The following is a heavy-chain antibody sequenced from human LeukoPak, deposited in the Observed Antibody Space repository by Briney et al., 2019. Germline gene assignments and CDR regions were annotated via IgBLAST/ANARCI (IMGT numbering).Heavy chain of an antibody. J-gene: IGHJ4*02. CDR3: ARVHVDFWSGYSPFDY. D-gene: IGHD3-3*01. Sequence: GASVKVSCKASGYTFTGYYMHWVRQAPGQGLEWMGWINPNSGGTNYAQKFQGRVTMTRDTSISTAYMELSRLRSDDTAVYYCARVHVDFWSGYSPFDYWGQGTLVTVSS. CDR2: INPNSGGT. CDR1: GYTFTGYY. V-gene: IGHV1-2*02.